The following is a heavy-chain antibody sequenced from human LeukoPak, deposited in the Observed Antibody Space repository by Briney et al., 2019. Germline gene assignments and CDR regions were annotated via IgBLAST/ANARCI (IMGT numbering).Heavy chain of an antibody. CDR1: GFTFSSYA. V-gene: IGHV3-23*01. D-gene: IGHD3-22*01. Sequence: GGSLRLFCAASGFTFSSYAMSWVRQAPGKGLEWVSAISGSGGSTYYADSVKGRFTISRDDSKNTLYLQMNSLRAEDTAVYYCAKDAPRDYYDSSGYRPFDYWGQGTLVTVSS. CDR3: AKDAPRDYYDSSGYRPFDY. J-gene: IGHJ4*02. CDR2: ISGSGGST.